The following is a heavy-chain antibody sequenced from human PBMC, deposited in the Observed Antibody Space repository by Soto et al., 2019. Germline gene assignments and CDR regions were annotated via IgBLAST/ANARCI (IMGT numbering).Heavy chain of an antibody. CDR1: GFTFSSYA. CDR2: ISYDGSNK. D-gene: IGHD2-21*01. Sequence: GGSLRLSCAASGFTFSSYAMHWVRQAPGKGLEWVAVISYDGSNKYYADSVKGRFTISRDNAKNTLYLQMNSLRAEDTAVYYCAKVLGAIRAGQRIHAFDIWGQGTMVTVSS. CDR3: AKVLGAIRAGQRIHAFDI. V-gene: IGHV3-30-3*01. J-gene: IGHJ3*02.